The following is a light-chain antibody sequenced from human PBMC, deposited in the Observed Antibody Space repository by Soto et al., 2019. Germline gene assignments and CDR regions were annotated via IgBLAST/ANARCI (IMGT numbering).Light chain of an antibody. J-gene: IGKJ1*01. Sequence: EIVLTQSPATLSLSPGERATLSCRASENVYNYLAWYQQKPGQAPRLLIYDASTRATGIPARFSGSGSGTEFTLTISSLQSEDFAVYYCQQSNNWPWTFGQGTKVDI. CDR1: ENVYNY. CDR2: DAS. V-gene: IGKV3-15*01. CDR3: QQSNNWPWT.